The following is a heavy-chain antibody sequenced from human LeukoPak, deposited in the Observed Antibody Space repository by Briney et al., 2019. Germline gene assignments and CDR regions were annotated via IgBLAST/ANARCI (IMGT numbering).Heavy chain of an antibody. J-gene: IGHJ3*02. D-gene: IGHD2-2*01. Sequence: SVKVSCKASGGTFSSYAISWVRQAPGQGLEWMGGIIPIFGTANYVQKFQGRVTITADKSTSTAYMELSSLGSEDTAVYYCASLGSSTSRSGVCAFDIWGQGTMVTVSS. CDR2: IIPIFGTA. V-gene: IGHV1-69*06. CDR1: GGTFSSYA. CDR3: ASLGSSTSRSGVCAFDI.